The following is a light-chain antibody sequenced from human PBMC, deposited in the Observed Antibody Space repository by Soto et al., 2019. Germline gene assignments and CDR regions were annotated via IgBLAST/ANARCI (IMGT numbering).Light chain of an antibody. CDR2: SNN. J-gene: IGLJ1*01. Sequence: QSALTQPPSASGTPGQRVTISCSGSSSNIGSNTVNWYQQLPGTAPKLLIYSNNQRPSGVPDRFSGSKSGTSASLAISGLQSEDEADYYCVAWDDSLNGSYVFGTGTKVTVL. V-gene: IGLV1-44*01. CDR3: VAWDDSLNGSYV. CDR1: SSNIGSNT.